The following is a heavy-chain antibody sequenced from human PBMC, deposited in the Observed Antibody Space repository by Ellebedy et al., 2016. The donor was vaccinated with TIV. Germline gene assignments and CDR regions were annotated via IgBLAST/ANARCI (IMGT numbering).Heavy chain of an antibody. CDR1: GGSFSGYY. D-gene: IGHD1-26*01. J-gene: IGHJ4*02. Sequence: SQTLSLTCAVYGGSFSGYYWSWIRQPPGKGLEWIGEINHSGSTNYNPSLKSRVTISVDTSKNQFSLKLSSVTAADTAVYYCARESGNYRSFDYWGQGTLVTVSS. V-gene: IGHV4-34*01. CDR3: ARESGNYRSFDY. CDR2: INHSGST.